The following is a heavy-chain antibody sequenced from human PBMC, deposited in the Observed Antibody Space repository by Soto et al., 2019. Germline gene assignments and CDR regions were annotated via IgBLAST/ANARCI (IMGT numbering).Heavy chain of an antibody. D-gene: IGHD1-26*01. CDR2: MNPNSGTT. CDR3: ARGSILAAFGRSDY. J-gene: IGHJ4*02. CDR1: GYTFTSYD. V-gene: IGHV1-8*01. Sequence: ASVKVSCKASGYTFTSYDINWVRQATGQGLEWMGWMNPNSGTTGYAQKFQGRVTMTRNTSISTAYMELSSLRSEDTAVYYCARGSILAAFGRSDYWGQGTLVTVSS.